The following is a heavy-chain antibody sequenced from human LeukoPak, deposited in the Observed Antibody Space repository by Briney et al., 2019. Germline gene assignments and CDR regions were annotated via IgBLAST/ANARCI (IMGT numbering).Heavy chain of an antibody. Sequence: ASVKVSCKASGYTFTSYAISWVRQAPGQGLEWMGWISTYNGDTNYAQKLQGRVTMTTETSTNTAYMELRSLRSDDTAVYYCAREQQLGSWYNWFDPWGQGTLATVSS. V-gene: IGHV1-18*01. CDR1: GYTFTSYA. D-gene: IGHD6-13*01. CDR2: ISTYNGDT. J-gene: IGHJ5*02. CDR3: AREQQLGSWYNWFDP.